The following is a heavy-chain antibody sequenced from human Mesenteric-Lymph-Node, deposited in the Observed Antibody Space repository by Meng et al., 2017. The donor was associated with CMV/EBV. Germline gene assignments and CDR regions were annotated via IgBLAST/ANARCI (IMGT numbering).Heavy chain of an antibody. J-gene: IGHJ6*02. Sequence: SETLSLTCTVSDYSISSGYYWGWIRQPPGKGLEWIGNIYHSGSTYYNPSLKSRVTISVDTSKNQFSLKLRSVTAADTAVYYCARISRRGYQIYYYYGMDVWGQGTTVTVSS. V-gene: IGHV4-38-2*02. CDR1: DYSISSGYY. CDR2: IYHSGST. CDR3: ARISRRGYQIYYYYGMDV. D-gene: IGHD3-22*01.